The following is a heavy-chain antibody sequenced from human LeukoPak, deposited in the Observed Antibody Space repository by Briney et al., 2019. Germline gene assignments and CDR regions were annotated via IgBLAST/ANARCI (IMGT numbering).Heavy chain of an antibody. D-gene: IGHD2-21*02. Sequence: ASVKVSCKASGGTFSSYAISWVRQAPGQGLEWVGGIIPIFGTANYAQKFQGRVTITTDESTSTAYMELSSLRSEDTAVYYCARSIVVVTADMYYFDYWGQGTLVTVSS. CDR3: ARSIVVVTADMYYFDY. CDR1: GGTFSSYA. J-gene: IGHJ4*02. CDR2: IIPIFGTA. V-gene: IGHV1-69*05.